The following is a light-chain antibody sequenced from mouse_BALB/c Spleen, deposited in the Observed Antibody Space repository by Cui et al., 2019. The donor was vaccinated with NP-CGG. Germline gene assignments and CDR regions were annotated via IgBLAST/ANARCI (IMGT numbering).Light chain of an antibody. J-gene: IGLJ1*01. V-gene: IGLV1*01. CDR2: GTN. CDR1: TGAVTTSNY. CDR3: ALWYSNHWV. Sequence: QAVVTQESALTTSPGDTVTLTCRPITGAVTTSNYANWVQEKPDHLFTGLIGGTNNRAPGVPARFSGSLIGDKAALTITGAQTEDEAIYFCALWYSNHWVFGGGTKLTVL.